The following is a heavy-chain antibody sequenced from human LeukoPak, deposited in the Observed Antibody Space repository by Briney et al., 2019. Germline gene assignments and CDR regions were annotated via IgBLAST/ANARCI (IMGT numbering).Heavy chain of an antibody. V-gene: IGHV6-1*01. CDR3: ARKRLSADSFDI. CDR2: AYYRSKWYN. Sequence: SQTLSLTCAISGDSVSSNSTAWNWIRQSPSRGLEWLGRAYYRSKWYNDYTVSVKSRITFNPDTSKNQFSLHLNSVTPEDTAVYYCARKRLSADSFDIWGQGTLVTVSS. D-gene: IGHD4/OR15-4a*01. CDR1: GDSVSSNSTA. J-gene: IGHJ3*02.